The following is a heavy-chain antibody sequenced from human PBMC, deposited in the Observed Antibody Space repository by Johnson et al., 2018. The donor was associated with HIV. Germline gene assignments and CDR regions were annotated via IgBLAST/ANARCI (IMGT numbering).Heavy chain of an antibody. CDR2: ISGSGDDT. CDR3: AKWRYSSGWFSASDAFDI. J-gene: IGHJ3*02. CDR1: GFTFSSYA. Sequence: VQLVESGGGLVQPGGSLRLSCAASGFTFSSYAMSWVRQAPGKGLEWVSAISGSGDDTYYADPVKGRFTISRDTSKNTLYLQMNSLRAEDTAVYYCAKWRYSSGWFSASDAFDIWGQGTMVTVSS. D-gene: IGHD6-19*01. V-gene: IGHV3-23*04.